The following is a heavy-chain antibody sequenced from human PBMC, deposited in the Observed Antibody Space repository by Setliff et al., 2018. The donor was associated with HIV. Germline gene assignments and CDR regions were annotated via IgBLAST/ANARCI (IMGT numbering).Heavy chain of an antibody. V-gene: IGHV3-23*01. CDR3: ATANRMVVVGVSTPGWTL. CDR2: ISDRGGSI. J-gene: IGHJ4*02. CDR1: GFTFSHAW. Sequence: PGGSLRLSCAASGFTFSHAWMTWVRQAPGKGLQWVSGISDRGGSIYYAESVRGRFTISRDNSKNTLYLQMSSLRVDDTAVYYCATANRMVVVGVSTPGWTLWGQGALVTVSS. D-gene: IGHD2-21*01.